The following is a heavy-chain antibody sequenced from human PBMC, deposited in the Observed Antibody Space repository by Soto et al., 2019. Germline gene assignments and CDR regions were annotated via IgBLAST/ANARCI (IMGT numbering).Heavy chain of an antibody. CDR2: IYYSGST. D-gene: IGHD6-19*01. CDR3: ARVSGWTDYYYYYGMDV. J-gene: IGHJ6*02. Sequence: SETLSLTCTVSGGSISSYYWSWVRQPPGKGLEWIGYIYYSGSTNYNPSLKSRVTISVDTSKNQFSLKLSSVTAADTAVYYCARVSGWTDYYYYYGMDVWGQGTTVTVSS. CDR1: GGSISSYY. V-gene: IGHV4-59*01.